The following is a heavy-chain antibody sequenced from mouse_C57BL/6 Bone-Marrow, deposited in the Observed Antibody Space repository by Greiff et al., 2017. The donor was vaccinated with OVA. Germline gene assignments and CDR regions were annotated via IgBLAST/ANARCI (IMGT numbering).Heavy chain of an antibody. CDR2: IYPRSGNT. Sequence: VQRVESGAELARPGASVKLSCKASGYTFTSYGISWVKQRTGQGLEWIGEIYPRSGNTYYNEKFKGKATLTADKSSSTAYMELRSLTSEDSAVYFCARGGLYYGNYVFAYWGQGTLVTVSA. J-gene: IGHJ3*01. D-gene: IGHD2-1*01. CDR1: GYTFTSYG. CDR3: ARGGLYYGNYVFAY. V-gene: IGHV1-81*01.